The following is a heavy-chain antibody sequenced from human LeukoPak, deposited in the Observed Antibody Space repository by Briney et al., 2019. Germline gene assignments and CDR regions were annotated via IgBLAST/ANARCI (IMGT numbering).Heavy chain of an antibody. D-gene: IGHD1-26*01. Sequence: SETLSLTRSVSGGSISSGSYYWSWIRQPAGKGLEWIGRIYTSGSTNYNPSLKSRVTISVDTSKNQFSLKLSSVTAADTAVYYCARDSGSYSPWYFDYWGQGTLVTVSS. V-gene: IGHV4-61*02. CDR2: IYTSGST. J-gene: IGHJ4*02. CDR3: ARDSGSYSPWYFDY. CDR1: GGSISSGSYY.